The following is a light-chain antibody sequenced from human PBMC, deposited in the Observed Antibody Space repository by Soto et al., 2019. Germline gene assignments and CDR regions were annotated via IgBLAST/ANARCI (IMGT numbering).Light chain of an antibody. V-gene: IGLV1-40*01. CDR3: QSYDSSLSGSEV. CDR2: GNS. CDR1: SSNIGAGYD. Sequence: QSVLTQPPSVSGAPGQRVTISCTGSSSNIGAGYDVHWYQQLPGTAPKLLIYGNSNRPSGVPDRFSGSKSGNSASLAITGLQAEDEADYSCQSYDSSLSGSEVFGGGTKLTVL. J-gene: IGLJ2*01.